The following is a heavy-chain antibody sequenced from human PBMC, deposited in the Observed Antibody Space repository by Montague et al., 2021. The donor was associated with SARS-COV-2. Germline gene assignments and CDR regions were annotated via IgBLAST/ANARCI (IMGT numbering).Heavy chain of an antibody. CDR3: VKASWIQLWFRTPYFDY. V-gene: IGHV3-23*01. CDR1: GFTLSSYA. D-gene: IGHD5-18*01. CDR2: ICGNGGRK. Sequence: SLRLSCAASGFTLSSYAIHWVRQAPGKGLEWVSAICGNGGRKHHADSVKGRFTISRDNSNNALYLQMNSLRAEDTAVYYCVKASWIQLWFRTPYFDYWGQGTLVTVSS. J-gene: IGHJ4*02.